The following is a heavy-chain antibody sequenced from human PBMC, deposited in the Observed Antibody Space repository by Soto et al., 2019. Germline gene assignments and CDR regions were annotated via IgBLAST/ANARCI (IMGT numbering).Heavy chain of an antibody. CDR2: ISYDGSNK. V-gene: IGHV3-30-3*01. Sequence: QVQLVESGGGVVQPGRSLRLSCAASGFTFSSYAMHWVRQAPGKGLEWVAVISYDGSNKYYAASVEGRFTISRDNSKNTLYLQMNNLRAEDTAVYYCARAGCDGGSCYTLVGLRYGMDVWGQGTTVTGSS. J-gene: IGHJ6*02. CDR3: ARAGCDGGSCYTLVGLRYGMDV. D-gene: IGHD2-15*01. CDR1: GFTFSSYA.